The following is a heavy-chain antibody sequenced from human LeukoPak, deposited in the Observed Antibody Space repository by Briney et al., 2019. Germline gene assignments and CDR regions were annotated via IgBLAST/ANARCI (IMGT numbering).Heavy chain of an antibody. CDR2: ISSRSSYI. Sequence: PGGSLRLSCAASGFTFSKYSMTWVRQAPGKGLEWVSYISSRSSYIYYADSVKGRFTISRDNAKNSLYLQMNSLRAEDTAVYYCARGTTVESDYWGQGTLVTVSS. CDR3: ARGTTVESDY. D-gene: IGHD4-23*01. CDR1: GFTFSKYS. V-gene: IGHV3-21*01. J-gene: IGHJ4*02.